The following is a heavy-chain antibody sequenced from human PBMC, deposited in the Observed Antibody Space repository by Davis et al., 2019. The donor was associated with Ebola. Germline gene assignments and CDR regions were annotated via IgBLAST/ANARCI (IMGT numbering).Heavy chain of an antibody. D-gene: IGHD3-22*01. V-gene: IGHV3-7*01. CDR1: GFTFSGYW. CDR2: IKQDGSEK. CDR3: ARVVTMIVVT. Sequence: GGSLRLSCEVSGFTFSGYWMSWVRQAPGKGLEWVANIKQDGSEKYYVDSVKGRFTISRDNAKNSLYLQMNSLRAEDTAVYYCARVVTMIVVTWGQGTLVTVSS. J-gene: IGHJ4*02.